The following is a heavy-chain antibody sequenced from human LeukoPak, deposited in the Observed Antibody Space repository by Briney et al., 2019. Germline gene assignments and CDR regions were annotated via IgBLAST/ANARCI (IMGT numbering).Heavy chain of an antibody. CDR2: IYSSGST. CDR1: GGSISSGSYY. Sequence: PSETLSLTCTVSGGSISSGSYYWSWIRQPAGKGLEWIGRIYSSGSTNYNPSLKSRVTMSVDTSKNQFSLKLSSVTAADTAVYYCAREVYSSGWYTSNYFDYWGQGTLVTVSS. D-gene: IGHD6-19*01. J-gene: IGHJ4*02. V-gene: IGHV4-61*02. CDR3: AREVYSSGWYTSNYFDY.